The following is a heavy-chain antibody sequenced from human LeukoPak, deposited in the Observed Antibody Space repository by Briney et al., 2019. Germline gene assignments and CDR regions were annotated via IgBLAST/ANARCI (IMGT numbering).Heavy chain of an antibody. D-gene: IGHD2-21*02. CDR3: LAYCGGDCGY. Sequence: ASVKVSCKVSGYTLTELSMHWVRQAPGKGLEWKGGFDPEDGETIYAQKFQGRVTMTEDTSTDTAYMELSSLRSEDTAVYYCLAYCGGDCGYWGQGTLVTVSS. V-gene: IGHV1-24*01. CDR1: GYTLTELS. J-gene: IGHJ4*02. CDR2: FDPEDGET.